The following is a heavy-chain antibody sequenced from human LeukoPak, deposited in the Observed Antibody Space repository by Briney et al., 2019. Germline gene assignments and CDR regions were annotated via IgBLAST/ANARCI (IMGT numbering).Heavy chain of an antibody. J-gene: IGHJ4*02. CDR1: GGSIKNGNYY. CDR3: ATEGLTVGAKGY. D-gene: IGHD1-26*01. CDR2: IYCNGAT. Sequence: SETLSLTCGVSGGSIKNGNYYWARIPPPPGMGRAWLGTIYCNGATQYNWSLTGPLTLGLDTSNNQFSLRLTSVPAADTAFYYCATEGLTVGAKGYWGAGTLVTVSS. V-gene: IGHV4-39*07.